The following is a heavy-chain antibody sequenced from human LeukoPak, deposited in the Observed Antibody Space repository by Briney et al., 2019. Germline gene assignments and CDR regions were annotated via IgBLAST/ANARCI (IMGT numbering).Heavy chain of an antibody. D-gene: IGHD5-18*01. J-gene: IGHJ4*02. Sequence: PGGSLRLSCVASGFTFSSYWMHWVRHAPGKGLVWVSRITPDGTYTSYADSVKGRFTISRDNAKNTLSLQMNSLRAEDTAVYYCVRHNYGYDYWGQGTPVTVSS. CDR3: VRHNYGYDY. CDR2: ITPDGTYT. CDR1: GFTFSSYW. V-gene: IGHV3-74*01.